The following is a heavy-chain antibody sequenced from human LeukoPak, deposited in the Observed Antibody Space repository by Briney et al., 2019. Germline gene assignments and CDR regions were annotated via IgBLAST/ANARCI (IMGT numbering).Heavy chain of an antibody. J-gene: IGHJ4*02. CDR3: AKDPRVPSGYSSGWYGENDY. Sequence: GGSLRLSCAASGFTFSSYAMSWVRQAPGKGLEWVSAISGSGGSTYYADSVKGRFTISRDNSKNTLYLQMNSLRAEDTAVYYCAKDPRVPSGYSSGWYGENDYWGQGTLVTVSS. CDR1: GFTFSSYA. V-gene: IGHV3-23*01. D-gene: IGHD6-19*01. CDR2: ISGSGGST.